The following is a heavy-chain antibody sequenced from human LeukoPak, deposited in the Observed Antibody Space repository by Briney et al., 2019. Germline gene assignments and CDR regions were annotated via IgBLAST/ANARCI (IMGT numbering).Heavy chain of an antibody. CDR3: ARASGSYSWFFDY. V-gene: IGHV3-74*01. CDR1: GFTFSDYY. Sequence: GGSLRLSCAASGFTFSDYYMSWVRQAPGEGLVWVSRINSDGSTTSYADSVKGRFTISRDNAKNTLYLQMNSLRAEDTAVYYCARASGSYSWFFDYWGQGILVTVSS. CDR2: INSDGSTT. D-gene: IGHD1-26*01. J-gene: IGHJ4*02.